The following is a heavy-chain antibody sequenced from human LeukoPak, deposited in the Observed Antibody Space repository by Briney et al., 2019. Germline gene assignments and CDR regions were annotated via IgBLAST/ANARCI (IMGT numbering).Heavy chain of an antibody. CDR2: ITDDGYNT. D-gene: IGHD6-19*01. CDR1: GFTFSTFA. Sequence: GGSLRLSCAASGFTFSTFAMTWVRQAPGKGLEWVSTITDDGYNTYSADSVRGRITFSRDNSKNTLSLQLRSLRAEDTAVYYCAKDLSYTSGASDHWGQGTLVTVSS. V-gene: IGHV3-23*01. CDR3: AKDLSYTSGASDH. J-gene: IGHJ4*02.